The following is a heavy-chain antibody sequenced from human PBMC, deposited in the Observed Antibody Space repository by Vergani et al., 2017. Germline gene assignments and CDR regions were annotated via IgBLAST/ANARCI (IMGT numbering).Heavy chain of an antibody. CDR3: ARGCYGGSSWYYYDYYMDV. Sequence: QVQLQQWGAGLLKPSETLSLTCAVYGGSFSGYYWSWIRQPPGKGLEWIGEINHSGSTNYNPSLKSRVTISVDTSKNQFSLKLSSVTAADTAVYYCARGCYGGSSWYYYDYYMDVGGKGTTVTVSS. D-gene: IGHD6-13*01. V-gene: IGHV4-34*01. J-gene: IGHJ6*03. CDR2: INHSGST. CDR1: GGSFSGYY.